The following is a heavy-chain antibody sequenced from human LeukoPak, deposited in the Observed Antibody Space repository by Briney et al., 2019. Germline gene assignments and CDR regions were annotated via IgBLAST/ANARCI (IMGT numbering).Heavy chain of an antibody. CDR1: GFTFSSYW. J-gene: IGHJ6*02. Sequence: GGSLRLSCAASGFTFSSYWMHWVRQAPGKGLVRVSRINSDGSGTSYADSVKGRFTISRDNAKNTLYLQMNSLRAEDTAVYYCARGAYLLDSGMDVWGQGTTVTVSS. V-gene: IGHV3-74*01. CDR2: INSDGSGT. D-gene: IGHD2/OR15-2a*01. CDR3: ARGAYLLDSGMDV.